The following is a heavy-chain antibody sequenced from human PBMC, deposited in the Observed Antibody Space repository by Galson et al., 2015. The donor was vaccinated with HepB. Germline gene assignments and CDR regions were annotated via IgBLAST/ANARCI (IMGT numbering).Heavy chain of an antibody. V-gene: IGHV3-23*01. CDR3: AKDHEDGYYYGLDV. CDR1: GFTFSSSA. CDR2: ISGSGGNT. Sequence: SLRLSCATSGFTFSSSAMSWVRQAPGKGLEWVSVISGSGGNTYYADSVKGRFTVSRDSSKKTLYLQMNSLRGDDTTVYYCAKDHEDGYYYGLDVWGQGATVTVSS. J-gene: IGHJ6*02.